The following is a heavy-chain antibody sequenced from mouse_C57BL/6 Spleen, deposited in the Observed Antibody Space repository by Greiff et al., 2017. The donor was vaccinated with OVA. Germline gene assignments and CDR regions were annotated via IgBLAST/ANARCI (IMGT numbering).Heavy chain of an antibody. CDR2: IDPSDSET. CDR3: ARWYSNYSDY. D-gene: IGHD2-5*01. Sequence: QVQLQQPGAELVRPGSSVKLSCKASGYTFTSYWMHWVKQRPIQGLEWIGNIDPSDSETHYNQKFKDKATLTVDKSSSTAYMQLSSLTSEDSAVYYCARWYSNYSDYWGQGTTLTVSS. V-gene: IGHV1-52*01. CDR1: GYTFTSYW. J-gene: IGHJ2*01.